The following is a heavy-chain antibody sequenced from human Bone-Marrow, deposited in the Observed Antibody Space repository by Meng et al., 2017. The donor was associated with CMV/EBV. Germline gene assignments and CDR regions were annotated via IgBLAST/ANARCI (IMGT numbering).Heavy chain of an antibody. J-gene: IGHJ5*02. V-gene: IGHV1-2*02. D-gene: IGHD2-2*02. CDR1: GYTFTGYY. CDR2: INPNSGGT. CDR3: ARGKLQYCSSTSCYKENKRWFDP. Sequence: ASVKVSCKASGYTFTGYYMHWVRQAPGQGLEWMGWINPNSGGTNYAQKFQGRVTMTRDTSISTAYVELSRLRSDDTAVYHCARGKLQYCSSTSCYKENKRWFDPWGQGTLVTVSS.